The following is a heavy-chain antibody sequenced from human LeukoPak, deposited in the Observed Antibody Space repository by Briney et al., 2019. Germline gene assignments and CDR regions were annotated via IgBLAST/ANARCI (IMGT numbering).Heavy chain of an antibody. Sequence: ASVRVSCKASGYTFTDYYMHWVRQAPGQGLEWMGWINPNSGGTNYAQKFQGRVTMTRDTSISTAYMELSRLRSDDTAVYYCARSHYDSSGYYYPDAFDIWGQGTMVTVSS. CDR1: GYTFTDYY. J-gene: IGHJ3*02. V-gene: IGHV1-2*02. CDR3: ARSHYDSSGYYYPDAFDI. D-gene: IGHD3-22*01. CDR2: INPNSGGT.